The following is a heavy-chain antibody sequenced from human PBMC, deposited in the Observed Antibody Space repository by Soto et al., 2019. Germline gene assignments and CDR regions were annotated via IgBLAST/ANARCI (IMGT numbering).Heavy chain of an antibody. Sequence: QGQLVQSGAEVKKPGASVKVSCGTSGFSFTSYSFHWVRQAPAQGLQWMGWINAGRGKTKYSQQFQGRVTFTSDTSANTVYMELSRLTSEDTSVFYCARWIDNGYFDYWGQGTLVTVSA. V-gene: IGHV1-3*01. J-gene: IGHJ4*02. CDR2: INAGRGKT. CDR3: ARWIDNGYFDY. CDR1: GFSFTSYS. D-gene: IGHD4-17*01.